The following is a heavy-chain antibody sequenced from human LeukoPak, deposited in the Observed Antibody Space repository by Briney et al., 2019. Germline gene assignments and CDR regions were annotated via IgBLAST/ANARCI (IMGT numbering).Heavy chain of an antibody. D-gene: IGHD3-10*01. J-gene: IGHJ6*02. CDR3: ARSRGDSTSYNYYGMDV. Sequence: SETLSLTCTVSGGSISSSSYYWGWIRQPPGKGLEWIGSIYYSGSTYYNPSLRSRVTISVDTSMNQFSLKVTSVTAADTAVYYCARSRGDSTSYNYYGMDVWGQGTTVTVSS. CDR1: GGSISSSSYY. V-gene: IGHV4-39*07. CDR2: IYYSGST.